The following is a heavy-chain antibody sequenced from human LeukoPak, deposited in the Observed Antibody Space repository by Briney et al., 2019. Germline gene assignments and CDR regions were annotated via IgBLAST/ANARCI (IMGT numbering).Heavy chain of an antibody. D-gene: IGHD1-26*01. V-gene: IGHV3-11*05. CDR2: ISSSSSYT. Sequence: GGSLRLSCAASGFTFSDYYMSWIRQAPGKGLEWVSYISSSSSYTSYADSVKGRFTISRDNAKNSLYLQMNSLRAEDTAVYYCARVRRERRLYYYYYGMDVWGQGTTVTVSS. J-gene: IGHJ6*02. CDR1: GFTFSDYY. CDR3: ARVRRERRLYYYYYGMDV.